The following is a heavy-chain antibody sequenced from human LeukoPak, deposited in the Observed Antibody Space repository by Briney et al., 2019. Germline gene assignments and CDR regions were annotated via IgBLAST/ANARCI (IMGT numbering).Heavy chain of an antibody. J-gene: IGHJ4*02. CDR3: ARRENYYDSSGFDY. CDR1: GGTFSSYA. V-gene: IGHV1-69*13. CDR2: IIPIFGTA. Sequence: SVKVSCKASGGTFSSYAISWVRQAPGQGLEWMGGIIPIFGTANYAQKFQGRVTITADESTSTAYMELSSLRSEDTAVYYCARRENYYDSSGFDYWGQGTLITVSS. D-gene: IGHD3-22*01.